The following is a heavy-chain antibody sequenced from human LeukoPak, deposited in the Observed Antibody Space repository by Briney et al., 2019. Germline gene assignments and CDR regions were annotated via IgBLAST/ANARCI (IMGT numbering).Heavy chain of an antibody. Sequence: GGSLRLSCAASGFTFSSYSMNWVRQAPGKGLEWVSSISSSSSYIYYADSVKGRFTISRDNAKNSLYLQMNSLRAEDTAVYYCARGLTTGTTRDWFDPWGQGTPVTVSS. V-gene: IGHV3-21*01. CDR3: ARGLTTGTTRDWFDP. J-gene: IGHJ5*02. CDR1: GFTFSSYS. D-gene: IGHD1-1*01. CDR2: ISSSSSYI.